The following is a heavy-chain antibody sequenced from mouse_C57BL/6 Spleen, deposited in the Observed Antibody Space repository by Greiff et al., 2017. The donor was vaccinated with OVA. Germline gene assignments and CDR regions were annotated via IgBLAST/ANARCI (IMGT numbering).Heavy chain of an antibody. CDR1: GYTFTSYW. V-gene: IGHV1-52*01. CDR3: ARRYGSSYEFAY. CDR2: IDPSDSET. Sequence: QVQLQQPGAELVRPGSSVKLSCKASGYTFTSYWMHWVKQRPIQGLEWIGNIDPSDSETHYNQKFKDKATLTVDKSSSTAYMQLSSLTSEDSAVYYCARRYGSSYEFAYWGQGTLVTVSA. J-gene: IGHJ3*01. D-gene: IGHD1-1*01.